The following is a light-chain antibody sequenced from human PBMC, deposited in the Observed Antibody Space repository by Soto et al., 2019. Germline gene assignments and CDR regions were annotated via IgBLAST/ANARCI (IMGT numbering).Light chain of an antibody. CDR3: QQYGSSPPVT. Sequence: DIQMTQSPSSLSASVGDRVTITCRASQSISSYLNWYQQRPGKAPNLLIYDATRLHSGVPPRFSGSGYGTDFTLTISSLQPEDFAVYYCQQYGSSPPVTFGQGTRLEIK. V-gene: IGKV1-39*01. CDR1: QSISSY. J-gene: IGKJ5*01. CDR2: DAT.